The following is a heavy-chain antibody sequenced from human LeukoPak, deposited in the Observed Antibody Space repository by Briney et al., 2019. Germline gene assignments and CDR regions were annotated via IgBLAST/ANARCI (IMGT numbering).Heavy chain of an antibody. V-gene: IGHV3-21*01. J-gene: IGHJ6*03. D-gene: IGHD5-18*01. CDR3: ARDKVTHLHYYYYYMDV. CDR1: GFTFSSYS. CDR2: ISSSSSYI. Sequence: GGSLRLSCAASGFTFSSYSMNWVRQAPGKGLEWVSSISSSSSYIYYADSVKGRFTISRDNAKNSLYLQMNSLRAEDTAVYYCARDKVTHLHYYYYYMDVWGKGTTVTISS.